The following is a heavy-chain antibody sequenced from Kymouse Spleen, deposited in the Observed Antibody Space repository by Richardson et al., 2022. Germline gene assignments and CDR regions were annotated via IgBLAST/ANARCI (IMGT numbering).Heavy chain of an antibody. Sequence: EVQLVESGGGLVKPGGSLRLSCAASGFTFSNAWMSWVRQAPGKGLEWVGRIKSKTDGGTTDYAAPVKGRFTISRDDSKNTLYLQMNSLKTEDTAVYYCTTEKVLMVYAPFDYWGQGTLVTVSS. V-gene: IGHV3-15*01. CDR1: GFTFSNAW. D-gene: IGHD2-8*01. CDR3: TTEKVLMVYAPFDY. CDR2: IKSKTDGGTT. J-gene: IGHJ4*02.